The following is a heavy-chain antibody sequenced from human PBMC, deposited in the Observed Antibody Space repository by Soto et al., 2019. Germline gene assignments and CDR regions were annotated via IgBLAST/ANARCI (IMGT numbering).Heavy chain of an antibody. CDR3: AKPYYYGSGTGPDAFDI. CDR2: ISGSGGST. D-gene: IGHD3-10*01. CDR1: GFTYSIYA. V-gene: IGHV3-23*01. Sequence: EVQLLESGGGLVQPGGSLRLSCAASGFTYSIYAMTWVRQAPGKGLEWVSSISGSGGSTYYADSVKGRFTISRDNSKNKLYLQMNSLRAEDTALYYCAKPYYYGSGTGPDAFDIWGQGTMVTVSS. J-gene: IGHJ3*02.